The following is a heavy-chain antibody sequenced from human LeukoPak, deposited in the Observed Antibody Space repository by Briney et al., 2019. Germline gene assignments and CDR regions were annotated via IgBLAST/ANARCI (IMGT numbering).Heavy chain of an antibody. J-gene: IGHJ4*02. CDR3: ARVAVFGPSGGFDY. CDR1: GGSISSYY. CDR2: IYTSGST. V-gene: IGHV4-4*07. Sequence: PSETLSLTCTVSGGSISSYYWSWIRQPAGKGLEWIGRIYTSGSTNYNPSLKSRVTISVDTSKNQFSLKLSSVTAADTAVYYCARVAVFGPSGGFDYWGQGTLVTVSS. D-gene: IGHD3/OR15-3a*01.